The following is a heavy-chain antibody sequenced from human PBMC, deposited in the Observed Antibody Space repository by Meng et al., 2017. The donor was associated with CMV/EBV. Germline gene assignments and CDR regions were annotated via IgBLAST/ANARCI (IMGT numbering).Heavy chain of an antibody. CDR1: GGSFSSYD. CDR3: AREIVVVPAAIDNWFDP. V-gene: IGHV4-4*07. Sequence: QGPLREPAPGLVKPSEPLSLTCTVSGGSFSSYDWSWIRQPAGKGLEWIGHIYTSGSTNYNPPLKSRVTMSVDTSKNQFSLKLSSVTAADTAVYYCAREIVVVPAAIDNWFDPWGQGTLVTVSS. CDR2: IYTSGST. J-gene: IGHJ5*02. D-gene: IGHD2-2*02.